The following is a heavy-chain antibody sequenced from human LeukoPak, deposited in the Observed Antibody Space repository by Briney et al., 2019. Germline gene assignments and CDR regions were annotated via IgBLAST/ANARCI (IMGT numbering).Heavy chain of an antibody. V-gene: IGHV3-23*01. CDR1: GFRFSSYA. CDR2: ISGSGGST. D-gene: IGHD6-19*01. J-gene: IGHJ6*02. CDR3: AKGARSGPYDYYAMDV. Sequence: GGSLRLSCAASGFRFSSYAMSWVREAPGKGLEWVSAISGSGGSTYYADSVKGRFTISRDNSKNTLYLQMNSLRAEDTAVYYCAKGARSGPYDYYAMDVWGQGTTVTVSS.